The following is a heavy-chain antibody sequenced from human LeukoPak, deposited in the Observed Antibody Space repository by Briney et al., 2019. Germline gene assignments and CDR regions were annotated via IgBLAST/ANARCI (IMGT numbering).Heavy chain of an antibody. CDR2: ISCSGST. V-gene: IGHV4-59*01. D-gene: IGHD3-10*01. CDR1: GGSISSYY. J-gene: IGHJ4*02. CDR3: ARVGRGVNLLDY. Sequence: SETLSLTCTVSGGSISSYYWSWIRQPPGKGLEWIGYISCSGSTNYNPSLKSRVTISVDTSKNQFSLKLTSVTAADTAVYYCARVGRGVNLLDYWGQGTLVTVSS.